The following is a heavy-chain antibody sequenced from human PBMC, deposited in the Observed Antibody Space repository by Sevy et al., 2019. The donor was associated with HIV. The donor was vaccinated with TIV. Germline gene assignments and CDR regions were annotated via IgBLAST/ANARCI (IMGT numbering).Heavy chain of an antibody. CDR2: INHSGST. V-gene: IGHV4-34*01. CDR3: ASLYCSGGSCYDF. CDR1: GGSFSCYS. D-gene: IGHD2-15*01. Sequence: SETRSLTSAVYGGSFSCYSWSWIRQPPGKGLEWIGEINHSGSTNYNPSLKSRFTISLEPSKNQFSLKLSSVTAADTAVYYCASLYCSGGSCYDFWGQGTLVTVSS. J-gene: IGHJ4*02.